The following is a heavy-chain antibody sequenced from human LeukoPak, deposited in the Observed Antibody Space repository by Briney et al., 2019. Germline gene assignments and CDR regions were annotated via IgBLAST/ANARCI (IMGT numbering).Heavy chain of an antibody. Sequence: GESLKISCKGSGYSFTSYWIGWVRQMPGKGLEWMGIIYPGDPDTRYSPSFQGQVTISADKSISTAYLQWSSLKASDTAMYYCVKYSSSWYESGYFQHWGQVTLVTVSS. CDR1: GYSFTSYW. J-gene: IGHJ1*01. V-gene: IGHV5-51*01. CDR2: IYPGDPDT. CDR3: VKYSSSWYESGYFQH. D-gene: IGHD6-13*01.